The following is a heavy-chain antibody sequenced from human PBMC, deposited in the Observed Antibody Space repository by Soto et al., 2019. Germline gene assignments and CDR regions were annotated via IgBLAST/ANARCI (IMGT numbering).Heavy chain of an antibody. Sequence: ASETLCLTCTVSGGSISTYDWSWIRQPPGKGLEWIGYIYYSGSTYYNPSLKSRVTISVDTSKNQFSLKLSSVTAADTAVYYCARVGGFGATTIDYWGQGTLVTVSS. CDR2: IYYSGST. V-gene: IGHV4-59*08. CDR1: GGSISTYD. J-gene: IGHJ4*02. CDR3: ARVGGFGATTIDY. D-gene: IGHD3-10*01.